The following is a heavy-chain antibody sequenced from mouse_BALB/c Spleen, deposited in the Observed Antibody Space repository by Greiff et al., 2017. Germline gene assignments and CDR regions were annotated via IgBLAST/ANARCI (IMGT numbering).Heavy chain of an antibody. CDR1: GFSLTSYG. V-gene: IGHV2-9*02. CDR2: IWAGGST. CDR3: ARVYRYDAAWFAY. Sequence: VKLVESGPGLVAPSQSLSITCTVSGFSLTSYGVHWVRQPPGKGLEWLGVIWAGGSTNYNSALMSRLSISKDNSKSQVFLKMNSLQTDDTAMYYCARVYRYDAAWFAYWGQGTLVTVSA. J-gene: IGHJ3*01. D-gene: IGHD2-14*01.